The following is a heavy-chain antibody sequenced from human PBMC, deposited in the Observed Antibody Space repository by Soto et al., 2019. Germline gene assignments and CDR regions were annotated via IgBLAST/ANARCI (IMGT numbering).Heavy chain of an antibody. Sequence: ASVKVSCKASGYTFTSYGIHWVRQAPGQRLEWLGWINAANGDTKYSPKFQGRVTITRDTSASTAYMELSSLRSEDTAVYYCVRRHVSATGIDWFDPWGQGTLVTVSS. D-gene: IGHD6-13*01. CDR2: INAANGDT. CDR1: GYTFTSYG. J-gene: IGHJ5*02. CDR3: VRRHVSATGIDWFDP. V-gene: IGHV1-3*01.